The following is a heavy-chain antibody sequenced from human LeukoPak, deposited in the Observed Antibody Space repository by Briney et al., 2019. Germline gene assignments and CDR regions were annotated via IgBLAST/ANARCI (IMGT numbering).Heavy chain of an antibody. Sequence: ASVKVSCKASGYTFSNYHMHWVRQAPGQGLEWMGIINPSGGSTSYAQKFQGIVTMTRDTSTSTVYMELSSLRAEDTAVYYCAKDGRNGPQVYWGQGSLVTVSS. CDR2: INPSGGST. D-gene: IGHD2-8*01. CDR1: GYTFSNYH. V-gene: IGHV1-46*01. J-gene: IGHJ4*02. CDR3: AKDGRNGPQVY.